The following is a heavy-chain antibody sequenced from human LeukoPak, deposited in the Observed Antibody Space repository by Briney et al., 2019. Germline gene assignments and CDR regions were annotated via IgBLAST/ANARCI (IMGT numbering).Heavy chain of an antibody. J-gene: IGHJ4*02. CDR1: GFTFSSYS. CDR3: ARRGRVYYGSGSYYNALRY. CDR2: ISSSSSTI. V-gene: IGHV3-48*01. D-gene: IGHD3-10*01. Sequence: GGSLRLSCAASGFTFSSYSMNWVRQAPGKGLEWVSYISSSSSTIYYADSVKGRFTISRDNAKNSLYLQMNSLRAEDTAVYYCARRGRVYYGSGSYYNALRYWGQGTLVTVSS.